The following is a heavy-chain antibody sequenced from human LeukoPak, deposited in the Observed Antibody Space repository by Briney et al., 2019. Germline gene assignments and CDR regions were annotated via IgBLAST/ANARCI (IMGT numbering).Heavy chain of an antibody. CDR3: ASGYGPYYYYMDV. D-gene: IGHD4-17*01. CDR1: GGSFSGYY. V-gene: IGHV4-34*01. J-gene: IGHJ6*03. Sequence: SETLSLTCAVYGGSFSGYYWSWIRQPPGKGLEWIGEINHSGSTNYNPSLKSRVTISVDTSENQFSLKLSSVTAADTAVYYCASGYGPYYYYMDVWGKGTTVTVSS. CDR2: INHSGST.